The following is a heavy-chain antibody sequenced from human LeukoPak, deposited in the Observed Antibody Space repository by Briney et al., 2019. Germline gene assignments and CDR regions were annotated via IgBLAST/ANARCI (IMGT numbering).Heavy chain of an antibody. CDR1: GYTFTSYG. J-gene: IGHJ4*02. V-gene: IGHV1-18*01. CDR2: ISACNGNT. Sequence: ASVKVSCKASGYTFTSYGISWVRQAPGQGLEWMGWISACNGNTNYAQKLQGRVTMTTDTSTSTAYMELRSLRSDDTAVYYCARDGDCSSTSCPDYWGQGTLVTVSS. CDR3: ARDGDCSSTSCPDY. D-gene: IGHD2-2*03.